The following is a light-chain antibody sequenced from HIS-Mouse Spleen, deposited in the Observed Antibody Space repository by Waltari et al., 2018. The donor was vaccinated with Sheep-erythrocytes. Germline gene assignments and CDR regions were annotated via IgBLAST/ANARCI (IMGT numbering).Light chain of an antibody. J-gene: IGLJ3*02. CDR2: EVS. Sequence: QSALTQPASVSGSPGQSITISCTGTSSDVGGYNYLSWYQQHPGKAHKLMIYEVSNRPSGVSNRFSGSKSGNTASLTISGLQAEDEADYYCSSYTSSSTWVFGGGTKLTVL. CDR1: SSDVGGYNY. CDR3: SSYTSSSTWV. V-gene: IGLV2-14*01.